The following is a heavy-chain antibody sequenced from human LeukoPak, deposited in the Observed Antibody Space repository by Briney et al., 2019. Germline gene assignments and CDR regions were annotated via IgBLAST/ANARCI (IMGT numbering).Heavy chain of an antibody. CDR2: IHHTGST. CDR1: GDSVSSAYYY. D-gene: IGHD3-9*01. V-gene: IGHV4-61*01. Sequence: PSETLSLTCTVSGDSVSSAYYYWSWIRQPPGKGLEWIGEIHHTGSTNYTPSLRSRVTMSLDTSKNQFSLKLTSVTAADTAVYYCARGLSLRSFDWLLPDYFDPWGQGTLVTVSS. J-gene: IGHJ5*02. CDR3: ARGLSLRSFDWLLPDYFDP.